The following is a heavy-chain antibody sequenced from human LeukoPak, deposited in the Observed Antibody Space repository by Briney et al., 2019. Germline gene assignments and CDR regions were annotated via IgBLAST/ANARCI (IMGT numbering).Heavy chain of an antibody. CDR1: GFTFSSYS. J-gene: IGHJ4*02. Sequence: GGSLRLSCAASGFTFSSYSMNWVRQAPGKGLEWVSYISSSSSTIYYADSVKGRFTISRDNAKNSLYLQMNSLRAEDTAVYYCARAMIVVVNPIYDYWGQGTLVTVSS. CDR3: ARAMIVVVNPIYDY. V-gene: IGHV3-48*01. D-gene: IGHD3-22*01. CDR2: ISSSSSTI.